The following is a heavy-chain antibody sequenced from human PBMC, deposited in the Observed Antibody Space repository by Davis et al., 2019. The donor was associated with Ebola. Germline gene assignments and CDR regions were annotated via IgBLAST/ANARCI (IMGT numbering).Heavy chain of an antibody. CDR1: GGSISSSNW. J-gene: IGHJ6*02. Sequence: SETLSLTCAVSGGSISSSNWWSWVRQPPGKGLEWIGEIYHSGSTYYNPSLKSRVTISVDRSKNQFSLKLSSVTAADTAVYYCARGSYYYYYGMDVWGQGTTVTVSS. CDR3: ARGSYYYYYGMDV. CDR2: IYHSGST. V-gene: IGHV4-4*02.